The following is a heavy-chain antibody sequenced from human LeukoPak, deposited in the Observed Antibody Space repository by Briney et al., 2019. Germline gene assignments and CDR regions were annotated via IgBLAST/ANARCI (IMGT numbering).Heavy chain of an antibody. Sequence: GGSLRLSCAASGFSFSRYYMSWVRQTPGKALEWISYIPTSGISVQYADSVRGRFTASRDDAKNSLHLQMDSLRVEDTAVYYCTRAVGLGPGAHFDQWGQGALSSSPQ. CDR1: GFSFSRYY. V-gene: IGHV3-11*01. J-gene: IGHJ4*02. CDR2: IPTSGISV. D-gene: IGHD1-26*01. CDR3: TRAVGLGPGAHFDQ.